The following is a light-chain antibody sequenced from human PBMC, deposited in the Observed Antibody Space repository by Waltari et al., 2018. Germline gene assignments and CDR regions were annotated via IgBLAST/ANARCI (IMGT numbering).Light chain of an antibody. Sequence: EIVLTQSPATLSLSPGERATISCRASQSVSNYLAWYQQTPGQAPRLLIYDTSNRAPGIPARFSGSGSGTDFTLTISSLEPEDFAVYYCQQRKNWPPITFGQGTRLDIK. J-gene: IGKJ5*01. CDR2: DTS. CDR3: QQRKNWPPIT. CDR1: QSVSNY. V-gene: IGKV3-11*01.